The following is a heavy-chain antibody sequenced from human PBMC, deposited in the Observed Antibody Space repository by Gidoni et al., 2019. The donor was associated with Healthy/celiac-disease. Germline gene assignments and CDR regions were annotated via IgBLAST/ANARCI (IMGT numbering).Heavy chain of an antibody. J-gene: IGHJ5*02. V-gene: IGHV4-61*01. Sequence: QVQLQESGPGLVKPSETLSLTCPVSGASVSSGSSYWSWIRQPPGKGLEWIGYIYYSGSTNYNPSLKSRVTISVDTSKNQFSLKLSSVTAADTAVYYCARDWSLYGDYGSGWFDPWGQGTLVTVSS. D-gene: IGHD4-17*01. CDR1: GASVSSGSSY. CDR3: ARDWSLYGDYGSGWFDP. CDR2: IYYSGST.